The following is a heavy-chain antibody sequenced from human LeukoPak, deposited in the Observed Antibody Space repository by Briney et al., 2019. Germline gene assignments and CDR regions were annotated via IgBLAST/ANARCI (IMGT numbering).Heavy chain of an antibody. CDR1: GYTLTKLS. CDR3: ARGLTEFDP. D-gene: IGHD1-14*01. Sequence: GASVKVSCKVSGYTLTKLSMHWVRQAPGKGLEWMGGFDPEDGETIYAQKFQGRVTMTEDTSTDTAYMELSSVTAADTAVYYCARGLTEFDPWGQGTLVTVSS. V-gene: IGHV1-24*01. CDR2: FDPEDGET. J-gene: IGHJ5*02.